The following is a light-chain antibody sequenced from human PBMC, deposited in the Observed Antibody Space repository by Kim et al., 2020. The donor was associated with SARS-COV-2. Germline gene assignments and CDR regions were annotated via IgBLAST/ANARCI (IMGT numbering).Light chain of an antibody. CDR2: QDN. J-gene: IGLJ2*01. Sequence: SYELTQPPSVSVSPGQTASITCSGDKLGDKYACWYQQKPGQSPVLVIYQDNKRPSGIPERFSGSHSGNTATLTISGTQAMDEADYYCQAWDSSTGVFGVGTQLTVL. V-gene: IGLV3-1*01. CDR3: QAWDSSTGV. CDR1: KLGDKY.